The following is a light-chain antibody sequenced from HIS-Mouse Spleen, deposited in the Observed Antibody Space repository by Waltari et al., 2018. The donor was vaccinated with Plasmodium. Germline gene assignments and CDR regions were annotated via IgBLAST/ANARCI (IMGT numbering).Light chain of an antibody. V-gene: IGLV2-11*01. CDR3: CSYAGSYTWV. J-gene: IGLJ2*01. CDR1: SRDVGVYNS. CDR2: DVS. Sequence: QSALPQPRSVSGSPGQSVTLPCPGTSRDVGVYNSVPWYQQHPGKAPKLMIYDVSKRPSGVPDRFSGSKSGNTASLTISGLQAEDEADYYCCSYAGSYTWVFGGGTKLTVL.